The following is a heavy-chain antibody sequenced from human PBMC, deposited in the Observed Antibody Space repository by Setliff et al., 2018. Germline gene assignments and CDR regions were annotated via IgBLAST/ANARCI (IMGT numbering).Heavy chain of an antibody. D-gene: IGHD6-6*01. CDR2: ISSSGSTI. J-gene: IGHJ4*02. CDR3: ARGSSSSGVDY. V-gene: IGHV3-48*03. CDR1: GFSFNNFE. Sequence: PGGSLRLSCAASGFSFNNFEMNWVRQAPGRGLEWVSYISSSGSTIYYADSVKGRFTISRDNAKKSLYLQMNSLRAEDTAVYYCARGSSSSGVDYWGQGTLVTVSS.